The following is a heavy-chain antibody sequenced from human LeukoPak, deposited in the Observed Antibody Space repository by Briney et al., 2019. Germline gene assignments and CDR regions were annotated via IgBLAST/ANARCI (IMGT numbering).Heavy chain of an antibody. CDR3: ARASHYSDSSDYPDY. V-gene: IGHV3-20*04. CDR1: GFTFDDYG. CDR2: INWSGGST. Sequence: GGSLRLSCAASGFTFDDYGMSWVRQAPGKGLEWVCGINWSGGSTGYADSVKGRFTISRDNAKNSLYLQMNGLRAEDTALYYCARASHYSDSSDYPDYWGQGTLVTVSS. D-gene: IGHD3-22*01. J-gene: IGHJ4*02.